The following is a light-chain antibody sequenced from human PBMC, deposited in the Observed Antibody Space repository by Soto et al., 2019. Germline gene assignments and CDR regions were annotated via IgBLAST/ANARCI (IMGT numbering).Light chain of an antibody. CDR3: QQRIDWPVT. Sequence: EIVLTQSPATLSLSPGERATLSCRASPSVGNYLAWYQQKPGQAPRLLIYDASNRAPGIPARFSGSGSGTGFTLTISSLEPDDFAVYYCQQRIDWPVTFGQGTRLEIK. V-gene: IGKV3-11*01. CDR2: DAS. CDR1: PSVGNY. J-gene: IGKJ5*01.